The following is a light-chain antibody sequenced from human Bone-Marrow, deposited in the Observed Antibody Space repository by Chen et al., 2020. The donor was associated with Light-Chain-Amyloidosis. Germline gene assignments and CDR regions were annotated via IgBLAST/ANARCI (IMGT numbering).Light chain of an antibody. J-gene: IGLJ3*02. CDR1: NIGSTS. CDR3: QVWDRSSDRPV. V-gene: IGLV3-21*02. Sequence: SYLLIQPSSVSVAPGQTATNACGGNNIGSTSVHWYQQTPGQAPLLVVYDDSDRPSGIPERLSGSNSGNTATLTISRVEAGDEADYYCQVWDRSSDRPVFGGGTKLTVL. CDR2: DDS.